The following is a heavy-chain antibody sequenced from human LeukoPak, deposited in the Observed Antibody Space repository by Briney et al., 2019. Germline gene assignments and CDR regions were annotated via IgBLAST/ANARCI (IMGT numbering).Heavy chain of an antibody. V-gene: IGHV1-2*04. Sequence: ASVKVSCKASGYTFTGYYMHWVRQAPGQGLEWMGWIKPNSGGTNYAQKFQGWVTMTRDTSISTAYMELSRLRSDDTAVYYCATSTAAGTWLDYWGQGTLVTVSS. CDR1: GYTFTGYY. CDR2: IKPNSGGT. J-gene: IGHJ4*02. CDR3: ATSTAAGTWLDY. D-gene: IGHD6-13*01.